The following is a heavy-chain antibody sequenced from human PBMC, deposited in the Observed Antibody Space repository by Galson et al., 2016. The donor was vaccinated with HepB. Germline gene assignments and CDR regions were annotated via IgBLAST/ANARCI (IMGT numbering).Heavy chain of an antibody. J-gene: IGHJ4*02. CDR1: GYTFTDYY. CDR3: ERQTTSGWYFVY. V-gene: IGHV1-46*01. D-gene: IGHD6-19*01. Sequence: SVKVSCKASGYTFTDYYIHWVRQAPGQGLERMGIIYPSDGSTSNAQKFQGRVTMTRDTSTSTVYMELSSLRSDDTAVYYCERQTTSGWYFVYWGQGTLVTVSS. CDR2: IYPSDGST.